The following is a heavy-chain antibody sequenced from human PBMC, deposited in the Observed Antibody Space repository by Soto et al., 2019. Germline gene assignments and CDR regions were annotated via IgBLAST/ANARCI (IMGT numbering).Heavy chain of an antibody. J-gene: IGHJ6*02. CDR1: GYTFTSFG. D-gene: IGHD5-12*01. V-gene: IGHV1-18*04. CDR2: TSPYNGNT. Sequence: QVQLVQSGTEVKKPGASVKVSCKASGYTFTSFGVSWVRQAPGQGLEWMGWTSPYNGNTKYAQKVQGRVTMTTDTSTSTAYMELRSLRSDDTAVYYCARVRSLGMATFHSMDVWGQGTTVAVSS. CDR3: ARVRSLGMATFHSMDV.